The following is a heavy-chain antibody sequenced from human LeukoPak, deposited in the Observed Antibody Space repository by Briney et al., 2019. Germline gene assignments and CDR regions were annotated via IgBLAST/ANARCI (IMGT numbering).Heavy chain of an antibody. J-gene: IGHJ5*02. Sequence: PGGSLRLSCAASGFTFSSYWMHWVRQAPGKGLVWLSRISSDGSSTDYADSVKGRFTISRDNTKNTLYLQMNSLTVEDTAVYYCARVLAVAGSSILRSWGQGTLVTVSS. CDR3: ARVLAVAGSSILRS. CDR1: GFTFSSYW. CDR2: ISSDGSST. D-gene: IGHD6-19*01. V-gene: IGHV3-74*01.